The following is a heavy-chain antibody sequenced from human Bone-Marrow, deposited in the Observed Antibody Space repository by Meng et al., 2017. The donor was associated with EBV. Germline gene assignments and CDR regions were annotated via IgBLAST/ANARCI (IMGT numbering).Heavy chain of an antibody. CDR2: ISSSSSYI. CDR3: ASAYYYDSSGYYSYYFDY. D-gene: IGHD3-22*01. J-gene: IGHJ4*02. V-gene: IGHV3-21*01. Sequence: EVHLVESGGGLVKPGGSLRLSCAASGFTFSSYSMNWGRQAPGKGLEWVSSISSSSSYIYYADSVKGRFTISRDNAKNSLYLQMNSLRAEDTAVYYCASAYYYDSSGYYSYYFDYWGQGTLVTVSS. CDR1: GFTFSSYS.